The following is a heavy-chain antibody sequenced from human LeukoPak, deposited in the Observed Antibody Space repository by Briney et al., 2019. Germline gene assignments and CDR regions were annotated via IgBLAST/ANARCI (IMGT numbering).Heavy chain of an antibody. V-gene: IGHV3-30*03. CDR2: ISYDGSNK. Sequence: GGSLRLSCAASGSTFSSYSMNWVRQAPGKGLEWVAVISYDGSNKYYADSVKGRFTISRDNSKNTLYLQMNSLRAEDTAVYYCASTLVGATRFDYWGQGTLVTVSS. D-gene: IGHD1-26*01. J-gene: IGHJ4*02. CDR1: GSTFSSYS. CDR3: ASTLVGATRFDY.